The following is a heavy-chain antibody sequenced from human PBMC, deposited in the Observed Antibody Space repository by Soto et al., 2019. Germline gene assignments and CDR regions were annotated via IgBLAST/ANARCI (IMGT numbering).Heavy chain of an antibody. CDR1: GVTFSSYA. Sequence: ASVKVSCKASGVTFSSYAISWVLQARGQGLEWMGGIIPNSGGTNYAQKFQGRVTMTRDTSISTAYMELSRLRSDDAAVYYCARESDPLGGSAPYFEYWGQGTLVTVSS. CDR3: ARESDPLGGSAPYFEY. D-gene: IGHD5-12*01. CDR2: IIPNSGGT. J-gene: IGHJ4*02. V-gene: IGHV1-2*02.